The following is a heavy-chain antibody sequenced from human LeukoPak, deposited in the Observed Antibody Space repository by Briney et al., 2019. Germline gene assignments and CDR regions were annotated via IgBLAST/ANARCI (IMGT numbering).Heavy chain of an antibody. CDR1: GFTFSTYA. V-gene: IGHV3-23*01. D-gene: IGHD1-14*01. J-gene: IGHJ4*02. Sequence: GGSLRRSCAPSGFTFSTYAMSWVRQAPGKGLEWVSAISASGSRTYYAGSVKGRFTVSRDNSKDTLYLQMNSLRAEDTAVYYCAKEVWPGNTGWHLFDSWGQGTLVTVSS. CDR2: ISASGSRT. CDR3: AKEVWPGNTGWHLFDS.